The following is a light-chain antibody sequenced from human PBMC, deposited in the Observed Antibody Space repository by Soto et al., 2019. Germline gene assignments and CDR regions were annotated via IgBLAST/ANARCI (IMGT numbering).Light chain of an antibody. J-gene: IGKJ5*01. V-gene: IGKV3-20*01. CDR2: GAS. CDR1: QSVRSNY. CDR3: QQYGNSPIT. Sequence: EIVLTQSPGTLSLSPGERATLACRASQSVRSNYLAWYQQKPGQAPRLLIYGASSRATGIPDRFSGSGSGTDFTLTISSLQPEDSAVYYCQQYGNSPITFGQGTRLEIK.